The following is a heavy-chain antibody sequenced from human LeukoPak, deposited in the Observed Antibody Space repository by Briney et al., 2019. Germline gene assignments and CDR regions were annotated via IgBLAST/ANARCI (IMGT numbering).Heavy chain of an antibody. CDR1: GYTFTGYY. V-gene: IGHV1-2*06. D-gene: IGHD4-17*01. CDR3: ASEGPGDLVY. CDR2: INPNSGGT. J-gene: IGHJ4*02. Sequence: GASVKVSCKASGYTFTGYYMHWVRQAPGQGLEWMGRINPNSGGTNYAPKFQGRVTMTRDTPISTAYMELIVLRSDDTAVYYCASEGPGDLVYWGQGTLVTVSS.